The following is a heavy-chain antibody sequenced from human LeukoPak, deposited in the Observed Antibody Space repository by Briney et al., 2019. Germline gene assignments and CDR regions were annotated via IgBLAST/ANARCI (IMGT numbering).Heavy chain of an antibody. J-gene: IGHJ4*02. CDR3: ARHPKYSSSWYSFDY. V-gene: IGHV4-59*08. Sequence: SETLSLTCTDSGGSISSYYWSWIRQPPGKGLEWIGCIYYSGSSNYNPSLKSRVTISVDTSKNQFSLKLSSVTAADTAVYYCARHPKYSSSWYSFDYWGQGTLVTLSS. CDR1: GGSISSYY. CDR2: IYYSGSS. D-gene: IGHD6-13*01.